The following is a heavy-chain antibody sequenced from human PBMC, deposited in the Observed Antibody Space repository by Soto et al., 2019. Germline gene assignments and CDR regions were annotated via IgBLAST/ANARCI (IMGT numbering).Heavy chain of an antibody. Sequence: ESGGGVVQPGRSLRLSCAASGFTFSSYGMHWVRQAPGKGLEWVAVIWYDGSNKYYADSVKGRFTISRDNSKTTLYLQMNSLRSEDTAVYYCAREGGIAAARYWYFDLWGRGTLVTVSS. CDR2: IWYDGSNK. D-gene: IGHD6-25*01. V-gene: IGHV3-33*01. CDR1: GFTFSSYG. CDR3: AREGGIAAARYWYFDL. J-gene: IGHJ2*01.